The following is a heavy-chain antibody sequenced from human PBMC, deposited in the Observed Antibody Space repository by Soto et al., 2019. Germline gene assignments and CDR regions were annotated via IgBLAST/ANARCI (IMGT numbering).Heavy chain of an antibody. J-gene: IGHJ6*03. Sequence: GGSLRLSCAASGFTFSSYAMSWVRQAPGKGLEWVSAISGSGGSTYYADSGKGRFTISRDNSKNTLYLQMNSLRAEDTAVYYCAKGYNWNFGYYYYYMDVWGKGTTVTVSS. D-gene: IGHD1-7*01. CDR3: AKGYNWNFGYYYYYMDV. CDR1: GFTFSSYA. V-gene: IGHV3-23*01. CDR2: ISGSGGST.